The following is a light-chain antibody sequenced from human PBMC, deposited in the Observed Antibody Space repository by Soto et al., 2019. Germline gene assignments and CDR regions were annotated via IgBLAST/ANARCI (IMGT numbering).Light chain of an antibody. V-gene: IGKV3-15*01. CDR2: GAS. Sequence: EVVMTQSPDTLSVSPGERLTLSCRASQSLRSNLAWYQQKPGQAPRLLIYGASTRATGIPARFSGSGSGTEFTLTISSLQSEDFAVYYCQQYNNFWTFGQGTKVEIK. CDR3: QQYNNFWT. CDR1: QSLRSN. J-gene: IGKJ1*01.